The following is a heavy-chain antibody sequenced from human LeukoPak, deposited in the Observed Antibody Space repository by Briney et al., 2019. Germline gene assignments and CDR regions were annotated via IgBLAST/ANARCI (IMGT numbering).Heavy chain of an antibody. CDR1: GFTFSSYG. D-gene: IGHD3-9*01. CDR3: EKAAYEILTGYHDAFDI. V-gene: IGHV3-30*03. J-gene: IGHJ3*02. CDR2: ISYDGSNK. Sequence: GGSLRLSCAASGFTFSSYGMHWVRQAPGKGLKWVAVISYDGSNKYYADSVKGRFTISRDNSKNTLYLQMNSLRAEYTVVFFKEKAAYEILTGYHDAFDIWGQGTMVTVSS.